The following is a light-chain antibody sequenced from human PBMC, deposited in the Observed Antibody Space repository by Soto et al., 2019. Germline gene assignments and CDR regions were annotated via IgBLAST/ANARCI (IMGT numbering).Light chain of an antibody. CDR1: QSVSSSS. CDR2: GAS. CDR3: QQYGSSPQT. J-gene: IGKJ1*01. V-gene: IGKV3-20*01. Sequence: EVEMTQSPVTLSVSPGEGATLSCRASQSVSSSSSAWYQQKPGQAPRLLIYGASSRATGIPDRFSGSGSGTDFTLTISRLEPEDFAVYYCQQYGSSPQTFGQGTKVDIK.